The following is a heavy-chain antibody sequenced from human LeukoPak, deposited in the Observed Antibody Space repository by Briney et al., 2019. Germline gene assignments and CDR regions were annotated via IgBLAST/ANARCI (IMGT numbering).Heavy chain of an antibody. J-gene: IGHJ4*02. V-gene: IGHV4-30-4*01. Sequence: SQTLSLTCTVSGGSISSGNYYWSWIRQPPGKGLEWLGYIHYSGSTYYNPSLKSRLTISLDTSKNQFSLKLNSVTAADTAVYYCARSRTSGGRFDYWGQGTLATVSS. D-gene: IGHD3-3*01. CDR1: GGSISSGNYY. CDR3: ARSRTSGGRFDY. CDR2: IHYSGST.